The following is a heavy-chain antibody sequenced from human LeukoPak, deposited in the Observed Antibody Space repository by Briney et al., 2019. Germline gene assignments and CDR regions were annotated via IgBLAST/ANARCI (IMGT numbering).Heavy chain of an antibody. D-gene: IGHD3-10*01. Sequence: SVKVSCKASGGTFSSYAISWVRQAPGQGLEWMGGIIPIFGTANYAQKFQGRVTITADESTSTAYMELSSLRSEDTAVYYCAKAITMVRGVIIKAHYYYYYMDVWGKGTTVTVSS. CDR3: AKAITMVRGVIIKAHYYYYYMDV. CDR2: IIPIFGTA. CDR1: GGTFSSYA. V-gene: IGHV1-69*13. J-gene: IGHJ6*03.